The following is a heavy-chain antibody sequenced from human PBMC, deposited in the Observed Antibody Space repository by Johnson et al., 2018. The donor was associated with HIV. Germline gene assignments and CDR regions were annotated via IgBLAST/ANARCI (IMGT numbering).Heavy chain of an antibody. CDR2: ISYVGTNE. Sequence: QVQLVESGGGVVQPGRSLRLSCAASGFTFSNSAMHWVRQAPGKGLEWVAVISYVGTNEYYADPVKGRFTISRDNSKNTLYLQMNSLTAEDTAVYYCATFYYDNRDYYELASFLTDASDIWGQGTMVTVSS. CDR1: GFTFSNSA. V-gene: IGHV3-30*04. D-gene: IGHD3-22*01. CDR3: ATFYYDNRDYYELASFLTDASDI. J-gene: IGHJ3*02.